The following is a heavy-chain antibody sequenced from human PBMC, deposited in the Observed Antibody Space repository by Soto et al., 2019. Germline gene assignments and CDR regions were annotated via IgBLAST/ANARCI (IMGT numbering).Heavy chain of an antibody. Sequence: EVQLLESGGALVQPGGSLRLSCAASGFTFSNHAMSWVRQAPGKGLEWVSSISGSGDSTYNADSVKGRFTISRDNSKNTLYLQLNSLTADDTAVYYCAKGGLYTSSWYEGYWGQGTLVTVSS. CDR1: GFTFSNHA. J-gene: IGHJ4*02. D-gene: IGHD6-13*01. CDR3: AKGGLYTSSWYEGY. V-gene: IGHV3-23*01. CDR2: ISGSGDST.